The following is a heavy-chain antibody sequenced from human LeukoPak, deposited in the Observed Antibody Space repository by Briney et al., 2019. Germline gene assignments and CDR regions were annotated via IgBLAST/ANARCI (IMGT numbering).Heavy chain of an antibody. J-gene: IGHJ5*02. CDR3: AKTGRPNNSGWYRWFDP. D-gene: IGHD6-19*01. CDR1: GDSISTYY. V-gene: IGHV4-4*09. CDR2: ICNSGGT. Sequence: SETLSLTCTVSGDSISTYYWGWIRQPPGKGLEWIGCICNSGGTNYNPSLKSRVTISVDTSKNQFSLNLSSVTAADTAVYYCAKTGRPNNSGWYRWFDPWGQGTLVTVSS.